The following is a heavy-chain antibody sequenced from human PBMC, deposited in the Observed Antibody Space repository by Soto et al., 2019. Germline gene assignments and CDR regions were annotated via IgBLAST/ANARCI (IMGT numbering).Heavy chain of an antibody. J-gene: IGHJ6*02. CDR3: ARDPPYCSGGSCYSNYYYGMDV. D-gene: IGHD2-15*01. Sequence: EVQLVESGGGVVRPGGSLRLSCAASGFTFDDYAMSWVRQGPGKGLEWVSTINWNGGSTGYADSVKGRFTISRDNAKNSLYLQMNSLRAEDTALYYCARDPPYCSGGSCYSNYYYGMDVWGQGTTVTVSS. CDR2: INWNGGST. CDR1: GFTFDDYA. V-gene: IGHV3-20*04.